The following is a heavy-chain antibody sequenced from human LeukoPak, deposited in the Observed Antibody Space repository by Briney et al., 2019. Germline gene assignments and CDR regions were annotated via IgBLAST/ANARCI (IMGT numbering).Heavy chain of an antibody. J-gene: IGHJ4*02. Sequence: ASVNVSFKASGYTFTSYAIHWVRQAPGQRLEWMGWISAGNGNTKYSQNFQGRVTFISNTSATTAFMELSSLRSEDAAVYYCARDSGSGNNDYWGQGTLVTVSS. CDR1: GYTFTSYA. D-gene: IGHD1-26*01. CDR2: ISAGNGNT. CDR3: ARDSGSGNNDY. V-gene: IGHV1-3*01.